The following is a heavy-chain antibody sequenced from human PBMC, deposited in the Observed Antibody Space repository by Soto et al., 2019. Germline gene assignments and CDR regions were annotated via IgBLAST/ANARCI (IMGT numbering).Heavy chain of an antibody. Sequence: SVKVSCKASGCTFSSYAISWVRQAPGQGLEWMGGIIPIFGTANYAQKFQGRVTITADESTSTAYMELSSLRSEDTAVYYCARVLLHYYGSGSYYNGGYYYYGMDVWGQGTTVNVPS. J-gene: IGHJ6*02. CDR3: ARVLLHYYGSGSYYNGGYYYYGMDV. CDR2: IIPIFGTA. D-gene: IGHD3-10*01. CDR1: GCTFSSYA. V-gene: IGHV1-69*13.